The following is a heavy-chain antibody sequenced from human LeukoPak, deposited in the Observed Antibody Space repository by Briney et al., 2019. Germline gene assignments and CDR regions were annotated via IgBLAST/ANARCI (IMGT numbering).Heavy chain of an antibody. V-gene: IGHV4-34*01. D-gene: IGHD3-10*01. Sequence: SETLSLTCAVYGGSFSGYYRSWIRQPPGKGLEWIGEINHSGSTNYNPSLKSRVTISVDTSKNQFSLKLSSVTAADTAVYYCTRGMPLSITMVRGVPKLFDIWGQGTMVTVSS. CDR3: TRGMPLSITMVRGVPKLFDI. CDR1: GGSFSGYY. CDR2: INHSGST. J-gene: IGHJ3*02.